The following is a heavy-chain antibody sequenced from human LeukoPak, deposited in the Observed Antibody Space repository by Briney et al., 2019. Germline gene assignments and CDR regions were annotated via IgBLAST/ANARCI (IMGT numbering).Heavy chain of an antibody. CDR3: ARGTYYDFGSGYSFDY. J-gene: IGHJ4*02. V-gene: IGHV4-61*02. D-gene: IGHD3-3*01. Sequence: SQTLSLTCTVYGGSISSGCYCWSWIRQPAGTGLEWIGRIYTSGSTNYNPSLKSRVTISVDTSKNQFSLKLSSVTAADTAVYYCARGTYYDFGSGYSFDYWGQGTLVTVSS. CDR1: GGSISSGCYC. CDR2: IYTSGST.